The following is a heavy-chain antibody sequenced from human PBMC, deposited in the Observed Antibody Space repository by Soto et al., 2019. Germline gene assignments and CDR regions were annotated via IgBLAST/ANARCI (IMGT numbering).Heavy chain of an antibody. J-gene: IGHJ4*02. CDR1: GYTFTSYG. CDR3: AREWFGVDY. Sequence: QVQLVQSGAEVKKPGASVKVSCKASGYTFTSYGISWVRQAPGQGLEWMGWINAYNGNTNYAQKLHGRVTMTTDTSTSTAYTELRSLRSADKAMYYCAREWFGVDYWGQGTLFTVSS. D-gene: IGHD3-16*01. V-gene: IGHV1-18*01. CDR2: INAYNGNT.